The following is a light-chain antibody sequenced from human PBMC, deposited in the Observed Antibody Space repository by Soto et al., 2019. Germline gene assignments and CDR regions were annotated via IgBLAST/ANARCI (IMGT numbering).Light chain of an antibody. CDR2: DAS. CDR3: HQFNTSPLT. Sequence: IQLTQSTSSLSASVGDRVTITCRASQGISNYLAWYQQNPGKAPRLLIYDASTLQSGVPSRFSGSGSETNFTLTTSSLQPEDFATYYPHQFNTSPLTVAGGTNVDIK. J-gene: IGKJ4*01. V-gene: IGKV1-9*01. CDR1: QGISNY.